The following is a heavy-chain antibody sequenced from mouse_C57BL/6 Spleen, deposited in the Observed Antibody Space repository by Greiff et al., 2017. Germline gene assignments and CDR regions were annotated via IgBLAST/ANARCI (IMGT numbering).Heavy chain of an antibody. CDR3: ARRGAQGFAY. V-gene: IGHV1-9*01. D-gene: IGHD3-2*02. CDR2: ILPGSGSP. CDR1: GYTFTGYW. J-gene: IGHJ3*01. Sequence: VQLQQSGAELMKPGASVKLSCKATGYTFTGYWIEWVKQRPGHGLEWIGEILPGSGSPTYNEKFKGKATFTADTSSNTAYMHRSSLTTEDSAIYYCARRGAQGFAYWGQGTLVTVSA.